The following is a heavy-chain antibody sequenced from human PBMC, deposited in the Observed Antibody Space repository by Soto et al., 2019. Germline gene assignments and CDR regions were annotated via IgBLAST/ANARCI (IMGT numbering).Heavy chain of an antibody. CDR1: GYTFTSYD. D-gene: IGHD2-2*01. Sequence: ASVKVSCKASGYTFTSYDINWVRQATGQGLEWMGWMNPNSGNTGYAQKFQGRVTMTRNTSISTAYMELSSLRSEDTAVYYCARRGEIVVVPAAMSDYYGMDVWGQGTTVTVSS. V-gene: IGHV1-8*01. CDR2: MNPNSGNT. J-gene: IGHJ6*02. CDR3: ARRGEIVVVPAAMSDYYGMDV.